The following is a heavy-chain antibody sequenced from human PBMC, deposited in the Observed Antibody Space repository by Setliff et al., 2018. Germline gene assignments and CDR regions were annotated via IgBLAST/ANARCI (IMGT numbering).Heavy chain of an antibody. CDR2: ISGSGGST. Sequence: GGSLRLSCAASGFTFSSYAMSWVRQAPGKGPEWVSAISGSGGSTYYADSVKGRFTISRDNSKNTLYLQMNSLRAEDTAVYYCAKRDYYDSSGYLLPYMDVWGKGTTVTVSS. V-gene: IGHV3-23*01. CDR1: GFTFSSYA. CDR3: AKRDYYDSSGYLLPYMDV. J-gene: IGHJ6*03. D-gene: IGHD3-22*01.